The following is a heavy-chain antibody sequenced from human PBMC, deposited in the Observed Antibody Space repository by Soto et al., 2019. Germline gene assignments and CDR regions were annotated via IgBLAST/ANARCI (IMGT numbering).Heavy chain of an antibody. CDR1: GGSFSGYY. V-gene: IGHV4-34*01. CDR3: ARERSRRYFSSDYGMDV. J-gene: IGHJ6*02. Sequence: QVQLQQWGAGLLKPSETLSLTCAVYGGSFSGYYWSWIRQPPGKGLEWMGEINHSGSTNYNPSLKSRVTISVNTSKNQFALKLSSVTAADTAVYYCARERSRRYFSSDYGMDVWGQGTTVTVSS. D-gene: IGHD3-9*01. CDR2: INHSGST.